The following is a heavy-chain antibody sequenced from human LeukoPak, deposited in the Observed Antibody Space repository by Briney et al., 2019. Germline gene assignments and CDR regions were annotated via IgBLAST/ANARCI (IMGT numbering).Heavy chain of an antibody. D-gene: IGHD1-26*01. CDR1: GFTFSDYY. CDR3: AAQHGGRYKCPLDY. CDR2: IDSSGTTI. J-gene: IGHJ4*02. V-gene: IGHV3-11*01. Sequence: GGSLRLSCAASGFTFSDYYMNWIRQAPGKGLEWVSHIDSSGTTIYYADSVKGRFTISRDNAKNSLFLQMNSLRAEDTAVYYCAAQHGGRYKCPLDYWGQGTLVTVSS.